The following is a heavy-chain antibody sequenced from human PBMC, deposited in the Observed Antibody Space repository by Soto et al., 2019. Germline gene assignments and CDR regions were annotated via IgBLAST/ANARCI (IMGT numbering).Heavy chain of an antibody. V-gene: IGHV4-34*01. CDR3: ARASLPDIVVVPAAYYYYMDV. J-gene: IGHJ6*03. D-gene: IGHD2-2*01. CDR1: GGSFSGYY. CDR2: IKHSGST. Sequence: QVQLQQWGAGLLKPSETLSLTCAVYGGSFSGYYWSWIRQPPGKGLEWIGEIKHSGSTNYNPPLKGRVTKSVDTAKNQFSLKLSAVTAADTAVYYCARASLPDIVVVPAAYYYYMDVWGKGTTVTVSS.